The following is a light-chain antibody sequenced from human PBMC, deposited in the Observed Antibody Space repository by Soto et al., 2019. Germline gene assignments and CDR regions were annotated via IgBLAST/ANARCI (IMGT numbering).Light chain of an antibody. J-gene: IGKJ1*01. V-gene: IGKV1-39*01. CDR2: AAS. CDR1: QSITSY. Sequence: DIQMTQSPSSLSASVGDRVTITCRASQSITSYLNWYQQTPGKAPELLIHAASRLQSGVPSRFSGSGSGTDFTLTISSLQPEDFATYYCQQTYGTPQTFGQGTKVDI. CDR3: QQTYGTPQT.